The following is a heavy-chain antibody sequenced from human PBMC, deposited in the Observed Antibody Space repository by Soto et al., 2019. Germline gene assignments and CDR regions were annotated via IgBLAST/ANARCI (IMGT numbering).Heavy chain of an antibody. CDR2: INHSGST. Sequence: SETLSLTCAVYGGSFSGYYWSWIRQPPGKGLEWIGEINHSGSTNYNPSLKSRVTISVDTSKNQFSLKLSSVTAADTAVYYCARTQSGGYGDYGGFYYYYMDVWGKGTTVTVSS. J-gene: IGHJ6*03. D-gene: IGHD4-17*01. V-gene: IGHV4-34*01. CDR3: ARTQSGGYGDYGGFYYYYMDV. CDR1: GGSFSGYY.